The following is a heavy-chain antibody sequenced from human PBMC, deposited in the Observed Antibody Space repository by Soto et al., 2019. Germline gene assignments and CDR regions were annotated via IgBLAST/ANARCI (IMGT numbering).Heavy chain of an antibody. CDR3: ARDTITMVLGVILNDAFDI. Sequence: QVQLVESGGGVVQPGRSLRLSCAASGFTFSSYAMHWVRQAPGKGLEWVAVISYDGSNKYYADSVKGRFTISRDNSKNTLYLQMNSLRAEDTAVYYCARDTITMVLGVILNDAFDIWGQGTMVTVSS. CDR2: ISYDGSNK. D-gene: IGHD3-10*01. V-gene: IGHV3-30-3*01. J-gene: IGHJ3*02. CDR1: GFTFSSYA.